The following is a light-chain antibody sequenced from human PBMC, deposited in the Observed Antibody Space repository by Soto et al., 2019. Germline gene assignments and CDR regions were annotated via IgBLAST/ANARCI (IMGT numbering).Light chain of an antibody. Sequence: QSVLTQPRSVSGSPGQSVTISCTGTSNNNYVSWYQHHPGKAPKLVIFDVSKRPSGVPDRFSGSKSGNTASLTISGLQAEDEADYYCSSHAGTYIYVFGTGTKLTVL. V-gene: IGLV2-11*01. J-gene: IGLJ1*01. CDR1: SNNNY. CDR2: DVS. CDR3: SSHAGTYIYV.